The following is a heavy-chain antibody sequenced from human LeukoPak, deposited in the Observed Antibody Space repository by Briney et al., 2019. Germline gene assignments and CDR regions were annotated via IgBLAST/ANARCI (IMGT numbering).Heavy chain of an antibody. J-gene: IGHJ6*02. CDR3: ARDARSLYYYYGMDV. Sequence: ASVKVSCKASGYTFTDYYMHWVRKAPGQGLEWMGWINPNSGGTNYAQKFQGRVTMTRDTSISTAYMELSRLRSDDTAVYYCARDARSLYYYYGMDVWGQGTTVIVSS. CDR2: INPNSGGT. V-gene: IGHV1-2*02. CDR1: GYTFTDYY.